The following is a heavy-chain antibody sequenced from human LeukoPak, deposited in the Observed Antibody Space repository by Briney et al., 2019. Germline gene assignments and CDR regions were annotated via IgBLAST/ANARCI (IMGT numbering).Heavy chain of an antibody. CDR1: GFTFNNYA. J-gene: IGHJ4*02. CDR2: ISGSGGST. D-gene: IGHD3-10*01. Sequence: GGSLRLSCAASGFTFNNYAMSWVRQAPGKGLEWVSGISGSGGSTYYADSVKGRFTISRDNSKNTLYLQMNSLTAEDTAVYYCAKDSVPYYYGSGSYPDYWGQGTLVTVSP. V-gene: IGHV3-23*01. CDR3: AKDSVPYYYGSGSYPDY.